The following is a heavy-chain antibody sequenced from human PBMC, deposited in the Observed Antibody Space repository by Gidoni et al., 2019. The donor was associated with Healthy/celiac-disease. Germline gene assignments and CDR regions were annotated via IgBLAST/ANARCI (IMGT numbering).Heavy chain of an antibody. D-gene: IGHD6-13*01. Sequence: QLQLQESGPGLVKPSETLSLTCTVPGGSISSSSYYWGWIRQPPGKGLEWIGSIYYSGSTYYNPSLKSRVTISVDTSKNQFSLKLSSVTATDTAVYYCASPSLVSPDYWGQGTLVTVSS. V-gene: IGHV4-39*07. CDR1: GGSISSSSYY. J-gene: IGHJ4*02. CDR2: IYYSGST. CDR3: ASPSLVSPDY.